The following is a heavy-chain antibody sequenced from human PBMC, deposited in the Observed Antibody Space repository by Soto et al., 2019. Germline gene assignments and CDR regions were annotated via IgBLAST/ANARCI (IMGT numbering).Heavy chain of an antibody. CDR1: GYTFSSYG. Sequence: QVHLVQSGGEVKKPGASVKVSCKASGYTFSSYGISWVRQAPGQGLEWMGWISAYNGNTNYAQKLQGRVTLTTDTSTSTAYRELRSPRSDDTAVYYCARYILTGYYGNYYYYSMDVWGQGTTVTGSS. CDR3: ARYILTGYYGNYYYYSMDV. CDR2: ISAYNGNT. J-gene: IGHJ6*02. V-gene: IGHV1-18*01. D-gene: IGHD3-9*01.